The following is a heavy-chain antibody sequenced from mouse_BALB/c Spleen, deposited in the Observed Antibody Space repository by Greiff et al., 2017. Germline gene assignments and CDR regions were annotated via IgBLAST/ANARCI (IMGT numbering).Heavy chain of an antibody. Sequence: VKLQESGAELARPGASVKLSCKASGYTFTSYWMQWVKQRPGQGLEWIGAIYPGDGDTRYTQKFKGKATLTADKSSSTAYMQLSSLASEDSAVYYCARSWDLAYWGQGTLVTVSA. CDR2: IYPGDGDT. CDR1: GYTFTSYW. V-gene: IGHV1-87*01. D-gene: IGHD4-1*01. CDR3: ARSWDLAY. J-gene: IGHJ3*01.